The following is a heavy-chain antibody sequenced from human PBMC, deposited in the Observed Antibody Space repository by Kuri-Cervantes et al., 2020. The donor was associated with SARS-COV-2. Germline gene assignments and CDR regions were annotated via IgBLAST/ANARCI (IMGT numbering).Heavy chain of an antibody. CDR2: IYYSGST. D-gene: IGHD2-2*01. Sequence: SETLSLTCTVSGGSISSSSYYWGWIRQPPGKGLECIGSIYYSGSTYYNPSLKSRVTISVDTSKNQFSLNLSSVTAADTAVYYCARQEIHSIVVVPAAIDYWGQGTLVTVSS. CDR3: ARQEIHSIVVVPAAIDY. V-gene: IGHV4-39*01. J-gene: IGHJ4*02. CDR1: GGSISSSSYY.